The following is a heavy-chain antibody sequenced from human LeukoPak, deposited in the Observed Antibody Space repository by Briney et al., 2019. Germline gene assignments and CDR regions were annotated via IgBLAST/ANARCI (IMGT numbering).Heavy chain of an antibody. D-gene: IGHD2-2*01. Sequence: SETLSLTRAVYGGSFSDYFWGWIRQPPGKGLEWIGEIKHSGRTYYNPSLKSRVTISVDTSKNQFSLNLSSVTAADTAVYYCARDVVVVPAAIHYGMDVWGQGTTVTVSS. V-gene: IGHV4-34*01. J-gene: IGHJ6*02. CDR3: ARDVVVVPAAIHYGMDV. CDR2: IKHSGRT. CDR1: GGSFSDYF.